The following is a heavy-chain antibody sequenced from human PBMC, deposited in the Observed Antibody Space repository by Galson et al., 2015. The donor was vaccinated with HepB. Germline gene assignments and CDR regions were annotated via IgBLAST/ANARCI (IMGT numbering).Heavy chain of an antibody. D-gene: IGHD3-10*01. CDR1: GFTFSSYW. V-gene: IGHV3-7*03. CDR3: ARRISLVRGIITKPDYYYGMDV. J-gene: IGHJ6*02. Sequence: SLRLSCAASGFTFSSYWMNWVRQAPGKGLEWVAHINQDGSSKYYVDSVKGRFTISRDNAKDSVYLQLDSLRVEDTAVYYCARRISLVRGIITKPDYYYGMDVWGQGTTVTVSS. CDR2: INQDGSSK.